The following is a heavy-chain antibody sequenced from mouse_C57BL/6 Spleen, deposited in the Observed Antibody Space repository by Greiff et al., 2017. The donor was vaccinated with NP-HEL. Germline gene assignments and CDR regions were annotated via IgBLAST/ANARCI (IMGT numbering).Heavy chain of an antibody. CDR1: GYTFTSYW. J-gene: IGHJ1*03. Sequence: VQLQQPGTELVKPGASVKLSCKASGYTFTSYWMHWVKQRPGQGLEWIGNINPSNGGTNYNEKFKSKATLTVDKSSSTAYMQLSSLTSEDSAVYYCARGIYYDYGWYFDVWGTGTTVTVSS. V-gene: IGHV1-53*01. CDR3: ARGIYYDYGWYFDV. CDR2: INPSNGGT. D-gene: IGHD2-4*01.